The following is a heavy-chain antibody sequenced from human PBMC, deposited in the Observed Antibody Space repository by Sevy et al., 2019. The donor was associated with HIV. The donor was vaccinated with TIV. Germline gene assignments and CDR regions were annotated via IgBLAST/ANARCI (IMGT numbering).Heavy chain of an antibody. J-gene: IGHJ4*02. CDR2: IRSKANNYAT. D-gene: IGHD3-10*01. CDR3: TTLLGVPSDY. Sequence: GGSLRLSCEVSGFNFIVSAMHWVRQASGKGLEWLGRIRSKANNYATAYSTSVKGRFTMSRDDSKSTAYLQMNSLKSEDTALYYCTTLLGVPSDYWGQGALVTVSS. V-gene: IGHV3-73*01. CDR1: GFNFIVSA.